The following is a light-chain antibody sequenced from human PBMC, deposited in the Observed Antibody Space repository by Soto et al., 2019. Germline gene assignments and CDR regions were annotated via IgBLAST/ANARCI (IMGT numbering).Light chain of an antibody. J-gene: IGLJ3*02. CDR2: DIN. CDR3: CSYAGSYSLM. Sequence: QSVLTQPRSVPGSPGLSVAISCTGTSSDVGAYHYVSWYQHHPGKAPKLMIYDINKRPSGVPDRFSGSKSGNTASLTISGLQAEDEADYYCCSYAGSYSLMFGGGTKLTVL. CDR1: SSDVGAYHY. V-gene: IGLV2-11*01.